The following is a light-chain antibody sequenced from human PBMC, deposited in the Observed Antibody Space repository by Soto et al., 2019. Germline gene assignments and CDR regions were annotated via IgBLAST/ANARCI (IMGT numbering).Light chain of an antibody. CDR1: QGINNW. J-gene: IGKJ5*01. CDR3: QQTNTYAFT. CDR2: AAA. Sequence: DIQMTQSPSSVSASVGDRVTITCRASQGINNWLAWYQQKPGKAPKLLIHAAANLQSGVPSRFSGGGSGTEFTLTISSLQPEDFATYYCQQTNTYAFTFGQGTRLEIK. V-gene: IGKV1-12*01.